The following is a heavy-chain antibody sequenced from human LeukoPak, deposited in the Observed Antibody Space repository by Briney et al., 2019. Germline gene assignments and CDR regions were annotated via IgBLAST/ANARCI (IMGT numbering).Heavy chain of an antibody. D-gene: IGHD2-2*01. CDR1: GYTFTGYY. CDR3: ARAAGREVVPAAPKDLDY. J-gene: IGHJ4*02. V-gene: IGHV1-2*02. Sequence: ASVKVSCKASGYTFTGYYMHWVRQAPGQGLEWMGWINPNSGGTNYAQKFQGRVTMTRDTSISTAYMELSRLRSDDTAVYYCARAAGREVVPAAPKDLDYWGQGTLVTVSS. CDR2: INPNSGGT.